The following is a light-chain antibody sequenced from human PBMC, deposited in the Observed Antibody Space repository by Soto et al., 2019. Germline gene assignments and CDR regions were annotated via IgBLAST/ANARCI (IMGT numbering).Light chain of an antibody. CDR3: QAWDSSTVV. V-gene: IGLV3-1*01. CDR2: QDS. Sequence: SYELTQPPSVSVSPGQTASITCSGDKLGDKYACWYQQKPGQSPVLVIYQDSKRPSGIPEPFSGSNSGNTATLTISGTQAMDEADYYCQAWDSSTVVFGGGTKL. J-gene: IGLJ2*01. CDR1: KLGDKY.